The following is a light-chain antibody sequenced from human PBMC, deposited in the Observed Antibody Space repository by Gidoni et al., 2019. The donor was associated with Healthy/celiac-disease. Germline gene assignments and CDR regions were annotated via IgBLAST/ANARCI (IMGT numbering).Light chain of an antibody. CDR3: SSYTSSSTLV. CDR2: EVS. V-gene: IGLV2-14*01. CDR1: SSDVGGYNY. J-gene: IGLJ3*02. Sequence: QSALNQPASVSRSPGQSITVSCTGTSSDVGGYNYISWYQQHPGKAPKLMIYEVSDRPSGVSNRFSGSKSGNTASLTISVLQADDEADYYCSSYTSSSTLVFGGGTKLTVL.